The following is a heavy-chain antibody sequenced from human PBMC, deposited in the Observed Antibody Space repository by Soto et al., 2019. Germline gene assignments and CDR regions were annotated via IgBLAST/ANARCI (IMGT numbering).Heavy chain of an antibody. CDR1: GYTFTSYY. CDR2: INPSGGST. V-gene: IGHV1-46*01. CDR3: ARVVNPTYGGNSEAFDI. J-gene: IGHJ3*02. Sequence: GASVKVSCKASGYTFTSYYMHWVRQAPGQGLEWMGIINPSGGSTSYAQKFQGRVTMTRDTSTSTVYMELSSLRSEDTAVYYCARVVNPTYGGNSEAFDIWGQGTMVTVSS. D-gene: IGHD4-17*01.